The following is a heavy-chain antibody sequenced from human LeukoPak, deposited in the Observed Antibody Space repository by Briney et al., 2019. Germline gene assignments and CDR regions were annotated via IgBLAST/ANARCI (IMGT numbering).Heavy chain of an antibody. CDR1: GFAFNTYS. Sequence: PGGSLRLSCAASGFAFNTYSMNWVRRAPGKGLEWVSSISSRSDYKYYGGSVKGRFTISRDNAKNSLYLQMNSLRAEDTAVYYCARDGGYCTNGVCYLDNWGQGTPVTVSS. CDR3: ARDGGYCTNGVCYLDN. D-gene: IGHD2-8*01. CDR2: ISSRSDYK. J-gene: IGHJ4*02. V-gene: IGHV3-21*01.